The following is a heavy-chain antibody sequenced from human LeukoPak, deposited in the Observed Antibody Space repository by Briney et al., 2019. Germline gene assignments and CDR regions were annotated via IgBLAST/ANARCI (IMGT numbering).Heavy chain of an antibody. Sequence: GGSLRLSCAASGFTFSSYAMHWVCQAPGKGLEWVAVISYDGSNKYYADSVRGRFTISRDNSKNTLYLQMNSLRAEDTAVYYCARGGDIVVVVAPFDYWGQGTLVTVSS. V-gene: IGHV3-30-3*01. CDR2: ISYDGSNK. J-gene: IGHJ4*02. CDR1: GFTFSSYA. CDR3: ARGGDIVVVVAPFDY. D-gene: IGHD2-15*01.